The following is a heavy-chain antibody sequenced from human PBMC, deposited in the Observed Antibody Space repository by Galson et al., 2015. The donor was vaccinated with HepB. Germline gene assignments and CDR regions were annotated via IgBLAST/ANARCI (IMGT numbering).Heavy chain of an antibody. CDR3: AGEDPTVAVAGLDY. J-gene: IGHJ4*02. CDR2: IWYDGSNQ. D-gene: IGHD2-2*01. Sequence: SLRLSCAEDGFTCSRPGLRGVRHAPVTGQEWVALIWYDGSNQYYGGSVKGRFTISSDNAKNTLYLQMNSLRVEDTAVYYCAGEDPTVAVAGLDYWGQGTLVAVSS. CDR1: GFTCSRPG. V-gene: IGHV3-33*01.